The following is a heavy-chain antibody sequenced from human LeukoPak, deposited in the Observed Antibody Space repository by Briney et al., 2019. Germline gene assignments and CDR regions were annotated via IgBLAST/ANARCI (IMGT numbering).Heavy chain of an antibody. CDR3: ARLGSVVVTAIPDAFDI. J-gene: IGHJ3*02. D-gene: IGHD2-21*02. Sequence: GESLKTSCKGSGYSFTSYWIGWVRPMPGKGLEWMGIIYPGDSDTRCSPSFQGQVTISADKSISTAYLQWSSLKASDTAMYYCARLGSVVVTAIPDAFDIWGQGTMVTVSS. V-gene: IGHV5-51*01. CDR1: GYSFTSYW. CDR2: IYPGDSDT.